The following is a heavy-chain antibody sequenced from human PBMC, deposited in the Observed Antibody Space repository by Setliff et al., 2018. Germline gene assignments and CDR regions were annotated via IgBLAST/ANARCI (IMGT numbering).Heavy chain of an antibody. J-gene: IGHJ1*01. CDR2: VFSGDSDT. V-gene: IGHV5-51*01. Sequence: PGESLKISCKGSGYRFTTYWIGWVRQMPGKGLEWLGIVFSGDSDTRYSPSFQGQVTMSADKSIRSAYLQWSSLKASDTAMYYCARRAVTAEYFQHWGHGTLVTVSS. CDR1: GYRFTTYW. D-gene: IGHD4-17*01. CDR3: ARRAVTAEYFQH.